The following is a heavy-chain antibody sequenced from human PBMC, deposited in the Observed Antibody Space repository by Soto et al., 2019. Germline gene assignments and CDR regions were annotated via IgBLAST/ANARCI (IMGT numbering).Heavy chain of an antibody. CDR2: FRSGGDDDTT. CDR3: AKKVNTGSGSQFFDY. V-gene: IGHV3-23*01. D-gene: IGHD3-10*01. CDR1: GFTFSSYS. J-gene: IGHJ4*01. Sequence: GGSLRLSCAASGFTFSSYSMSWVRQAPGKGLEWVSGFRSGGDDDTTYYADSVRGRFTISRDNSKNTLFLQMNSLRAEDTAIYYCAKKVNTGSGSQFFDYWGQGTLVTVSS.